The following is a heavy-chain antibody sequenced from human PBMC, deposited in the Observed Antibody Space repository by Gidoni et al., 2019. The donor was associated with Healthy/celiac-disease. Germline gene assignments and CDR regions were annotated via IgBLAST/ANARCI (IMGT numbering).Heavy chain of an antibody. D-gene: IGHD2-2*01. J-gene: IGHJ6*03. Sequence: QLQLQESGPGLVKPSETLSLTCTVSGGSISSSSYYWGWIRQPPGKGLEWIGSIYYSGSTYYNPSLKSRVTISVDTSKNQFSLKLSSVTAADTAVYYCARGPDIVVVPAAMRPGGLMDVWGKGTTVTVSS. V-gene: IGHV4-39*01. CDR3: ARGPDIVVVPAAMRPGGLMDV. CDR1: GGSISSSSYY. CDR2: IYYSGST.